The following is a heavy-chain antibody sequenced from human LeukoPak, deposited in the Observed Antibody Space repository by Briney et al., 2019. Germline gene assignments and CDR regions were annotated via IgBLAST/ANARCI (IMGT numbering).Heavy chain of an antibody. V-gene: IGHV3-7*01. CDR2: IKEDGSEK. D-gene: IGHD1-26*01. J-gene: IGHJ4*02. CDR3: ARDWAYNGGSYGVD. Sequence: GGSLRLSCAASGFTFSTYWMSWVRQAPGKGLEWVANIKEDGSEKYYVDSVKGRFTISRDNAKNSLYLQMNSLRAEDTAVYYCARDWAYNGGSYGVDWGQGTLVTVSS. CDR1: GFTFSTYW.